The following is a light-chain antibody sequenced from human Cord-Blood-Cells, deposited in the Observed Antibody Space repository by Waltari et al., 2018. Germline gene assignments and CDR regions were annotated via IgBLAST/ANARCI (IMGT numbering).Light chain of an antibody. Sequence: QSALTQPASVSGSPGQSITIPFTGTSSDVGSYILVSWYQQHPGKAPKLIIYESSKRPSGVSNRFTGSKSGNPASLTSSGLQAEDEADYYCCSYAGSSTYVFGTGTKVTVL. V-gene: IGLV2-23*01. J-gene: IGLJ1*01. CDR1: SSDVGSYIL. CDR3: CSYAGSSTYV. CDR2: ESS.